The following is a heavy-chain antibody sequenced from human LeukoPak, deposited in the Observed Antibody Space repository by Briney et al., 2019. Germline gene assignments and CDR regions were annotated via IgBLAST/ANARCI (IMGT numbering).Heavy chain of an antibody. J-gene: IGHJ4*02. CDR3: AGENYYGSGKPFEY. V-gene: IGHV3-11*01. Sequence: GGSLRLSCAASGFIFSDYYMSWFRQAPGNGLEWVSYISRGGTTIYYADSVKGRFTISWDNAKNSVNLQMSSLRAEDTAVYYCAGENYYGSGKPFEYWGQGTLVTVSS. D-gene: IGHD3-10*01. CDR2: ISRGGTTI. CDR1: GFIFSDYY.